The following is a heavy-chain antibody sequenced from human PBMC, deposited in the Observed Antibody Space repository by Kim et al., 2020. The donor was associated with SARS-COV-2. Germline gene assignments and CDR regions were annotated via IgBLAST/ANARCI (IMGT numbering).Heavy chain of an antibody. J-gene: IGHJ4*02. CDR3: AREVGEKLELGFSD. Sequence: ADSVKGRFTISRDNAKNTLYLQMNSLRAEDTAVYYCAREVGEKLELGFSDWGQGTLVTVSS. V-gene: IGHV3-74*01. D-gene: IGHD1-7*01.